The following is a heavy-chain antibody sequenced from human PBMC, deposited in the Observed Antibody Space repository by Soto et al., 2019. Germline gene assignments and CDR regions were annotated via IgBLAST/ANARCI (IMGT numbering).Heavy chain of an antibody. V-gene: IGHV3-48*01. CDR2: ISSSSSTI. CDR3: ARDLRDFWSGYPEYFKH. CDR1: GFTFSSYS. D-gene: IGHD3-3*01. J-gene: IGHJ1*01. Sequence: GGSLRLSCAASGFTFSSYSMNWVRQAPGKGLEWVSYISSSSSTIYYADSVKGRFTISRDNARNSLYLQMNRLRAEDTAVYYCARDLRDFWSGYPEYFKHGGQGTLVTVP.